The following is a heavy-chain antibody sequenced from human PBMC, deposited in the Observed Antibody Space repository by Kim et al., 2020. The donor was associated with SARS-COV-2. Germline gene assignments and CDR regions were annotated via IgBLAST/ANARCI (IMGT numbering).Heavy chain of an antibody. CDR2: VYYSGST. Sequence: SETLSLTCNVSGGSISSSNYYWGWIRQPPGKGLEWIGSVYYSGSTYYNPSLKSRVTISVDTSKNQFSLKLSSVSAADTAVYYCVRRGSSGWGDFDYWGQGTLVTVSS. CDR3: VRRGSSGWGDFDY. V-gene: IGHV4-39*01. D-gene: IGHD6-19*01. CDR1: GGSISSSNYY. J-gene: IGHJ4*02.